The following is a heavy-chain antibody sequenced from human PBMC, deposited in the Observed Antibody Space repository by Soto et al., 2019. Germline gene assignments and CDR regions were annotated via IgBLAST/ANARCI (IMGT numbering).Heavy chain of an antibody. J-gene: IGHJ3*02. D-gene: IGHD1-1*01. CDR3: AREGVFSGTDYAFDI. CDR2: IYSGGST. Sequence: EVQLVESGGGLVQPGGSLRLSCAASGFTVSSNYMSWVRQAPGKGLEWVSVIYSGGSTYYADSVKGRFTISRHNSKNTLYLLMNSLRAEDTAVYYCAREGVFSGTDYAFDIWGQGTMVTVSS. V-gene: IGHV3-53*04. CDR1: GFTVSSNY.